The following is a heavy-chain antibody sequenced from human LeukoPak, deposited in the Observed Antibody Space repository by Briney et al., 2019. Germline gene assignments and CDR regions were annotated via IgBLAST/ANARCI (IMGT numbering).Heavy chain of an antibody. CDR2: ISAYNGNT. CDR1: GYTFTSYG. J-gene: IGHJ6*02. Sequence: GASVKVSCKASGYTFTSYGISWVRQAPGQGLEWMGWISAYNGNTNYAQKLQGRVTMTTDTSTSTAYMELRSLRSDDMAVYYCASGSGSYYKPYYYYGMDVWGQGTTVTVSS. CDR3: ASGSGSYYKPYYYYGMDV. D-gene: IGHD1-26*01. V-gene: IGHV1-18*03.